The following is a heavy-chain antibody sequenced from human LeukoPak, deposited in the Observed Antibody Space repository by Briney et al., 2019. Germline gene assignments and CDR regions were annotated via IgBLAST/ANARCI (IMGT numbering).Heavy chain of an antibody. J-gene: IGHJ5*02. D-gene: IGHD6-13*01. Sequence: GGSLRLSCAASGFTFSSYGMHWVRQAPGKGLEWVAVISYDGSNKYYADSVKGRFTISRDNSKNTLYLQMNSLRAEDTAVYYCAKAPHLSQQLAPGDWFDPWGQGTLVTVSS. CDR3: AKAPHLSQQLAPGDWFDP. V-gene: IGHV3-30*18. CDR2: ISYDGSNK. CDR1: GFTFSSYG.